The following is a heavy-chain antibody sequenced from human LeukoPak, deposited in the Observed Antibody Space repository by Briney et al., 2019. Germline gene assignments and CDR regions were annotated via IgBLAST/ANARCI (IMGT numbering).Heavy chain of an antibody. CDR3: ARGGLRIAAAV. J-gene: IGHJ4*02. CDR2: IKQDGSEK. D-gene: IGHD6-13*01. V-gene: IGHV3-7*01. CDR1: GFTFSSCW. Sequence: GGSLRLSCAASGFTFSSCWMSWVRQAPGKGLEWVANIKQDGSEKYYVDSVKGRFTISRDNAKNSLYLQMNSLRAEDTAVYYCARGGLRIAAAVWGQGTLVTVSS.